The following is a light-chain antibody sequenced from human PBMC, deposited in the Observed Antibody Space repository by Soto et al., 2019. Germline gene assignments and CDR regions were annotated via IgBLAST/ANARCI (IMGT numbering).Light chain of an antibody. CDR3: QKYNSALFT. J-gene: IGKJ4*01. CDR1: QSIRGY. CDR2: AAS. Sequence: DIQMTQSPSSLPASVGDRFTVTCRASQSIRGYLNWYQHKPGTAPKLLIFAASRLQPGVPSRFSGSGSGTDFTLTISSLQPEDVATYYCQKYNSALFTFGGGTKVDIK. V-gene: IGKV1-27*01.